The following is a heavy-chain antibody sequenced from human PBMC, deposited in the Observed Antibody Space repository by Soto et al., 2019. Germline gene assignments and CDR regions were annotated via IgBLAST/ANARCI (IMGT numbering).Heavy chain of an antibody. J-gene: IGHJ6*02. D-gene: IGHD2-2*01. CDR2: IYYSGST. Sequence: QVQLQESGPGLVKPSQTLSLTCTVSGGSISSGDYYWSWIRQPPGKGLEWIGYIYYSGSTYYNPSLKSRVTISVDTSKNQFSLKLSSVTAADTAVYYCARVSGPKYCISTSCYGAYYYYGMDVWGQGTTVTVSS. CDR1: GGSISSGDYY. V-gene: IGHV4-30-4*01. CDR3: ARVSGPKYCISTSCYGAYYYYGMDV.